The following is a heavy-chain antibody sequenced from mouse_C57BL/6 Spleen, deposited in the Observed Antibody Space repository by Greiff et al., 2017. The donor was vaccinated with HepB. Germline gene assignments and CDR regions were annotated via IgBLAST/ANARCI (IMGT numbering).Heavy chain of an antibody. J-gene: IGHJ2*01. CDR1: GYTFTDYY. CDR2: INPNNGGT. Sequence: EVQLQQSGPELVKPGASVKISCKASGYTFTDYYMNWVKQSHGKSLEWIGDINPNNGGTSYNQKFKGKATLTVDKSSSTAYMELRSLTSEDSAVYYCARQPRYYYGSSPYYFDYWGQGTTLTVSS. V-gene: IGHV1-26*01. D-gene: IGHD1-1*01. CDR3: ARQPRYYYGSSPYYFDY.